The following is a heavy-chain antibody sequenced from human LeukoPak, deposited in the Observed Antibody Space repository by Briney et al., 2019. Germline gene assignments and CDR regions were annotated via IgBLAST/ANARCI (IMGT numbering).Heavy chain of an antibody. V-gene: IGHV1-2*02. CDR2: INPNSGGT. J-gene: IGHJ4*02. CDR3: ARDVLSQLTGMLDY. CDR1: GYTFTGYY. D-gene: IGHD7-27*01. Sequence: ASVKVSCKASGYTFTGYYMHWVRQAPGQGLEWTGWINPNSGGTNYAQKFQGRVTMTRDTSISTAYMELSRMRSDDTAVYYCARDVLSQLTGMLDYWGQGTLVTVSS.